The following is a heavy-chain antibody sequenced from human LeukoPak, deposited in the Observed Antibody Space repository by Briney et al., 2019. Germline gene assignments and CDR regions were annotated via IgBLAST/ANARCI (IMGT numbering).Heavy chain of an antibody. D-gene: IGHD6-13*01. CDR2: IYYSGST. J-gene: IGHJ5*02. CDR1: GGSISSGDYY. Sequence: PSETLSLTCTVSGGSISSGDYYWSWIRQPPGKGLEWIGYIYYSGSTYYNPSLKSRVTISVDTSKNQFSLKLSSVPAADTAVYNCARTTAAGPLGWFDPWGQGTLVTVSS. CDR3: ARTTAAGPLGWFDP. V-gene: IGHV4-30-4*08.